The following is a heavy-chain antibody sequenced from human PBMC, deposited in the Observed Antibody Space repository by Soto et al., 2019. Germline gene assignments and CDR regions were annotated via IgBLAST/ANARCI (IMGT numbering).Heavy chain of an antibody. Sequence: SVKVSCKASGGTFSSYAISWVRQAPGQGLEWMGGIIPIFGTANYAQKFQGRVTITADESTSTAYMELSSLRSEDTAVYYCAESIAARGNWFDPWGQGTLVNVS. CDR1: GGTFSSYA. V-gene: IGHV1-69*13. CDR3: AESIAARGNWFDP. J-gene: IGHJ5*02. CDR2: IIPIFGTA. D-gene: IGHD6-6*01.